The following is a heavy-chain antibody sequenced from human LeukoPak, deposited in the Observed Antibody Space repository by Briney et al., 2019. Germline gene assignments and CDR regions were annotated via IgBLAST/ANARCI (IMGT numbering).Heavy chain of an antibody. J-gene: IGHJ6*03. CDR3: ARGGYDSSGYSVSWYYYMDV. CDR2: INPSSGGT. CDR1: GYTFTGYY. Sequence: ASVKVSCKASGYTFTGYYMHWVRQAPGQGLEWMGWINPSSGGTNYAQKFQGRVTMTRDTSISTAYMELSRLRSDDTAVYYCARGGYDSSGYSVSWYYYMDVWGKGTTVTVSS. V-gene: IGHV1-2*02. D-gene: IGHD3-22*01.